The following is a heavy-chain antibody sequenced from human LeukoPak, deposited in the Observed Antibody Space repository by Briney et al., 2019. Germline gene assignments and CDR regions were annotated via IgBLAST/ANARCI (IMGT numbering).Heavy chain of an antibody. J-gene: IGHJ4*02. CDR1: GYTFSGHY. V-gene: IGHV1-2*02. D-gene: IGHD4-17*01. CDR3: ARVVGFGDYPFDY. CDR2: IYPNSGGT. Sequence: ASVRVSCKASGYTFSGHYMHWVRQAPGQGLEWMGWIYPNSGGTNYAQKFQGRVTMTRDTSISTAYMELRRLKSDDTAMYYCARVVGFGDYPFDYWGQGTLVTVSS.